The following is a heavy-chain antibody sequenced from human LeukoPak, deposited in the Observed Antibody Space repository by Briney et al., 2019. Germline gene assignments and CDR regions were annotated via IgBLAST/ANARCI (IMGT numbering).Heavy chain of an antibody. J-gene: IGHJ6*02. CDR2: INHSGST. V-gene: IGHV4-34*01. CDR3: AREDDSSGSRLYYYGTDV. CDR1: GGSFSGYY. D-gene: IGHD3-22*01. Sequence: SETLSLTCAVYGGSFSGYYWSWIRQPPGKGLEWIGEINHSGSTNYNPSLKSRVTISVDTSKNQFSLKLSSVTAADTAVYYCAREDDSSGSRLYYYGTDVWGQGTTVTVSS.